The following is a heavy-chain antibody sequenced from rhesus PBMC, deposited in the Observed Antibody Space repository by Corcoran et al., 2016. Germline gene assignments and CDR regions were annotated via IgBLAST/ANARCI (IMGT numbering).Heavy chain of an antibody. Sequence: EVQLVQSGAEVKKPGASVKISCKASGYTFTDYYLHWVRQAPGKGLEWMGRVDPEDGEAIQAQKFQDRGTITADTFTDTAYMELSSLRSEDTAVYYCATGKAAAGPGYGLDSWGQGVVVTVSS. CDR3: ATGKAAAGPGYGLDS. J-gene: IGHJ6*01. CDR2: VDPEDGEA. V-gene: IGHV1-111*02. CDR1: GYTFTDYY. D-gene: IGHD6S26*01.